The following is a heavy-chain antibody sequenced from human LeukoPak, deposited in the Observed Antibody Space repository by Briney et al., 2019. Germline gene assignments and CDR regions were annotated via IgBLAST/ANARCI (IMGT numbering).Heavy chain of an antibody. V-gene: IGHV3-7*01. Sequence: PGGSLRLSCATSGFTFSDYYMGWIRQAPGKGLEWVGNIKQDGSDKHYMDSVKGRFTISRDNTKNSVYLQMSSLRAEDTAVYYCARGYYDYVWGSYPWAFDIWGQGTMVTVSS. D-gene: IGHD3-16*02. J-gene: IGHJ3*02. CDR2: IKQDGSDK. CDR1: GFTFSDYY. CDR3: ARGYYDYVWGSYPWAFDI.